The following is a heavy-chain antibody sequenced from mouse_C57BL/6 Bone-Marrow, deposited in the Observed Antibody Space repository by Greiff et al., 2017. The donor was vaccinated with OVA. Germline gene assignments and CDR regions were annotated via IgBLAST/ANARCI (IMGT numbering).Heavy chain of an antibody. V-gene: IGHV5-17*01. CDR3: ARDYYGRRYQL. Sequence: EVKLMESGGGLVKPGGSLKLSCAASGFTFSDYGMHWVRQAPEKGLEWVAYISSGSSTIYYADTVKGRFTISRDNAKNTLFLQRTSLRSESTAMYYCARDYYGRRYQLWGQGTTLTVSS. CDR1: GFTFSDYG. CDR2: ISSGSSTI. D-gene: IGHD1-1*01. J-gene: IGHJ2*01.